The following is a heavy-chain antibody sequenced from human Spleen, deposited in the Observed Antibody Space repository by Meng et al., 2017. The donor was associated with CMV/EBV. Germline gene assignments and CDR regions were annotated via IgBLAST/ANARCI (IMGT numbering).Heavy chain of an antibody. CDR3: AREEVGSYMSY. V-gene: IGHV1-2*02. CDR2: INPRSGDT. D-gene: IGHD3-10*01. Sequence: SCRASGYSFIDYSLHWVRQAPGQGLEWLGWINPRSGDTNYPQKFRGRVTMTRDTSISTGYVELSSLTSDDTAVYYCAREEVGSYMSYWGQGTLVTVSS. J-gene: IGHJ4*02. CDR1: GYSFIDYS.